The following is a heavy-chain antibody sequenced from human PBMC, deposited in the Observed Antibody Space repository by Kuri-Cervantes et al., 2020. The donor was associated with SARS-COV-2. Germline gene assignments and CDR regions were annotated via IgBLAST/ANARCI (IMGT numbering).Heavy chain of an antibody. D-gene: IGHD3-16*02. V-gene: IGHV3-21*01. CDR3: ATGIAEGSYLSAAFDI. CDR1: GFTFSSYS. CDR2: ISSSSSYI. J-gene: IGHJ3*02. Sequence: ETLSLTCAASGFTFSSYSMNWVRQAPGKGLEWVSSISSSSSYIYYADSVKGRFTTSRDNAKNSLYLQMNSLRAEDTAVYYCATGIAEGSYLSAAFDIWGQGTMVTVSS.